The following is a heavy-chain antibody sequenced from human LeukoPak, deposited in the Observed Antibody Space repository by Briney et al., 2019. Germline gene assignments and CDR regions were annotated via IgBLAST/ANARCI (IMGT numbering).Heavy chain of an antibody. CDR1: GFTVSSNY. CDR3: AKLPRQSDYYDSSGYSTPVDY. D-gene: IGHD3-22*01. J-gene: IGHJ4*02. CDR2: IYSGGST. V-gene: IGHV3-66*01. Sequence: GSLRLSCAASGFTVSSNYMSWVRQAPGKGLEWVSIIYSGGSTYYADSVKGRFTISRDNSKNTVYLQMNSLRAEDTAVYYCAKLPRQSDYYDSSGYSTPVDYWGQGTLVTVSS.